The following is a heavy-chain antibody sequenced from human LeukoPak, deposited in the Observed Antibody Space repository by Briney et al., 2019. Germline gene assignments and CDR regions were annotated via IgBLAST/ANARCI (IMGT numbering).Heavy chain of an antibody. CDR1: GFTFSSYA. V-gene: IGHV3-30*04. J-gene: IGHJ4*02. Sequence: PGRSLRLSCAASGFTFSSYAMHWVRQAPGKGLEWVAVISYDGSNKYYADSVKGRFTISRDNSKNTLYLQMNSLRAEDTAVYYCARDWFGDYWGQGTLVTVSS. D-gene: IGHD3-10*01. CDR2: ISYDGSNK. CDR3: ARDWFGDY.